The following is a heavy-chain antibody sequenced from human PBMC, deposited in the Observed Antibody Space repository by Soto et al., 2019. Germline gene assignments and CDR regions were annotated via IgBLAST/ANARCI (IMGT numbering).Heavy chain of an antibody. J-gene: IGHJ4*02. CDR3: ARGKPMGFDY. D-gene: IGHD2-8*01. V-gene: IGHV4-4*07. CDR1: GGSISSYY. CDR2: IYTSGST. Sequence: VSLTCTVSGGSISSYYWIWIRQPAGKGLEWIGRIYTSGSTNYNPSLKSRVTMSVDTSKNQFSLKLSSVTAADTAVYYCARGKPMGFDYWGQGTLVTVSS.